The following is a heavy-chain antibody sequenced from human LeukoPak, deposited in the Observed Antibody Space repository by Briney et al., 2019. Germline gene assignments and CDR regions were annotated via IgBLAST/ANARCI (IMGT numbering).Heavy chain of an antibody. CDR2: ISSIGDST. Sequence: GGSLRLSCAVSGFTFSTYAMSWLRQAPGKGLDWVASISSIGDSTYYADSVKGRFTISRDNSNTLYLQMNSLIAEDTAIYYCAKGSQRYSSSRGLQRRHYYYYYYMDVWGKGTTVTVSS. V-gene: IGHV3-23*01. CDR1: GFTFSTYA. D-gene: IGHD2-2*01. J-gene: IGHJ6*03. CDR3: AKGSQRYSSSRGLQRRHYYYYYYMDV.